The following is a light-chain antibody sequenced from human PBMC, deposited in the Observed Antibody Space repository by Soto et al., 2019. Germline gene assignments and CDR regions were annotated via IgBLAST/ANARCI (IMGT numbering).Light chain of an antibody. CDR2: KAS. V-gene: IGKV1-5*03. CDR1: QSISSW. CDR3: QQIGT. Sequence: DIQMTQSPSTLSASVGDRVTITCRASQSISSWLAWYQQKPGKAPKLLIYKASSLESGVPSRFSGSGSGTEFTLTISSLQRDDFATYYCQQIGTFGKGTKVEIK. J-gene: IGKJ1*01.